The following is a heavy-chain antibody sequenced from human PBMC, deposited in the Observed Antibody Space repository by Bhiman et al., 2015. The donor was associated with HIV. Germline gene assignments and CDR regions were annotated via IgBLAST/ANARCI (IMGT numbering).Heavy chain of an antibody. CDR3: AKDALQGRFDD. CDR2: IWYDGSYT. Sequence: QVQLVESGGGAVQPGRSLRLSCAASGFIFSDYGMHWVRQAPGKGLEWVAIIWYDGSYTSYTDSVKGRFTISRDNSKNTLYLQMSSLRTEDTALYYCAKDALQGRFDDWGQGTLVTVSS. J-gene: IGHJ4*02. V-gene: IGHV3-33*06. CDR1: GFIFSDYG.